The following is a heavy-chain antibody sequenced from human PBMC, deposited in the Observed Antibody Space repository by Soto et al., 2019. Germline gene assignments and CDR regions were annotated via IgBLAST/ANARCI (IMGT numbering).Heavy chain of an antibody. CDR2: TYYRSKWYN. D-gene: IGHD6-13*01. CDR3: AREWYSSSWFLQNWFDP. CDR1: GDSVSSNSAA. Sequence: PSQTLSLTCAISGDSVSSNSAAWNWIRQSPSRGLEWLGRTYYRSKWYNDYAVSVKSRITINPDTSKNQFSLQLNSVTPEDTAVYYCAREWYSSSWFLQNWFDPWGQGTLVTVS. J-gene: IGHJ5*02. V-gene: IGHV6-1*01.